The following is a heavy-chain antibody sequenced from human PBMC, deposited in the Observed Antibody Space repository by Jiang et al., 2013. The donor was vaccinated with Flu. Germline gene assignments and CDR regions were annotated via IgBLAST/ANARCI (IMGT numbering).Heavy chain of an antibody. CDR3: ARHALDEYQLLSYYYYYYMDV. CDR2: IYPGDSDT. CDR1: GYNFTSYW. J-gene: IGHJ6*03. Sequence: GAEVKKPGESLKISCKGSGYNFTSYWIGWVRQMPGKGLEWMGIIYPGDSDTRYSPSFQGQVTISADKSISTAYLQWSSLKASDTAMYYCARHALDEYQLLSYYYYYYMDVWGKGPRSP. V-gene: IGHV5-51*01. D-gene: IGHD2-2*01.